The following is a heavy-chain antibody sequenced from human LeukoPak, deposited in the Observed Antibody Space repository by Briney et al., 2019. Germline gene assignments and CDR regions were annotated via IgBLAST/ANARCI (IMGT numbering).Heavy chain of an antibody. D-gene: IGHD6-6*01. CDR3: ARVSGSSSRRIPYYYYYYYMDV. Sequence: PGGSLRLSCAASGFTFSSYWMSWVRQAPGKGLEWVANIKQDGSEKYYVDSVKGRFTISRDNAKNSLSLQMNSLRAEDTAVYYCARVSGSSSRRIPYYYYYYYMDVWGKGTTVTVSS. CDR2: IKQDGSEK. CDR1: GFTFSSYW. V-gene: IGHV3-7*01. J-gene: IGHJ6*03.